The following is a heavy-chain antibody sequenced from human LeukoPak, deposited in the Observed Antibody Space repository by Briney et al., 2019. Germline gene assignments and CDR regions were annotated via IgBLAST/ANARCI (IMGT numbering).Heavy chain of an antibody. Sequence: ASVKVSCKASGYTFTGYYMHWVRQAPGQGLEWMGWINLNSGGTNYAQKFQGRVTMTRDTSISTAYMELSRLRSDDTAVYYCARGDIVVVPAASYYYYYGMDVWGQGTTVTVSS. J-gene: IGHJ6*02. D-gene: IGHD2-2*01. CDR1: GYTFTGYY. CDR3: ARGDIVVVPAASYYYYYGMDV. CDR2: INLNSGGT. V-gene: IGHV1-2*02.